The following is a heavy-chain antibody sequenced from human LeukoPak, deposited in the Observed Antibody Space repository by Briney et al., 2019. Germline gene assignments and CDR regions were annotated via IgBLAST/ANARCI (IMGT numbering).Heavy chain of an antibody. J-gene: IGHJ3*02. CDR2: IIPIFGTA. Sequence: GASVKVSCKASGGTFSSYAISWVRQAPGQGLEWMGGIIPIFGTANYAQKFQGRVTITADKSTSTAYMELSSLRSEDTAVYYCASDSCPPAYDSSGSTRPDAFDIWGQGTMVTVSS. D-gene: IGHD3-22*01. CDR1: GGTFSSYA. V-gene: IGHV1-69*06. CDR3: ASDSCPPAYDSSGSTRPDAFDI.